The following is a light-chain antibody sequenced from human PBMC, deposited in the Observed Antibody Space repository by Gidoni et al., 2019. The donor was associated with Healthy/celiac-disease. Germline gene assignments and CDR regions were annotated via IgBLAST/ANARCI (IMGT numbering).Light chain of an antibody. Sequence: EIVLTQSPATLSLSPGERATLSCRASQSVSSYLAWYQQNPGQAPRLLIDDASNRATGIPARFSGSGSGTDFTLTISSLEPEDFAVYYCQQRSNWPRYTFGQXTKLEIK. CDR3: QQRSNWPRYT. V-gene: IGKV3-11*01. J-gene: IGKJ2*01. CDR2: DAS. CDR1: QSVSSY.